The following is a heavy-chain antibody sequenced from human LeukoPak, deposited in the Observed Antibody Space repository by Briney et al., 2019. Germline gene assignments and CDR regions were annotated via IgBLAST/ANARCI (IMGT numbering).Heavy chain of an antibody. CDR1: GFTFSSYA. CDR2: ISGSGDST. D-gene: IGHD6-13*01. Sequence: GRSLRLSCAASGFTFSSYAMSWVRQAPGKGLEWVSFISGSGDSTYYADSVKGRFTISRDNSKNTLYLQMNSLRGEDRAVYYCAKYDSSSWYYFDYWGQGAKVSVCS. V-gene: IGHV3-23*01. CDR3: AKYDSSSWYYFDY. J-gene: IGHJ4*02.